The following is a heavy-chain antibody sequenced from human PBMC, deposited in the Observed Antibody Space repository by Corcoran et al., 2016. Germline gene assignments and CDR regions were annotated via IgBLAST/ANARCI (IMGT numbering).Heavy chain of an antibody. V-gene: IGHV4-39*07. CDR2: IYYSGST. Sequence: QLQLQESGPGLVKPSETLSLTCTVSGGSISSSSYYWGWIRQPPGKGLEWIGSIYYSGSTYYNPSLKSRVTISVDTSKNQFSLKLSSVTAADTAVYYCARVSPYYYDSSCYFSYWGQGTLVTVSS. CDR3: ARVSPYYYDSSCYFSY. J-gene: IGHJ4*02. CDR1: GGSISSSSYY. D-gene: IGHD3-22*01.